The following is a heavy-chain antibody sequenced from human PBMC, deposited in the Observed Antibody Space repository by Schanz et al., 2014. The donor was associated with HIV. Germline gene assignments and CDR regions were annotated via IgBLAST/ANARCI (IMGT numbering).Heavy chain of an antibody. D-gene: IGHD6-6*01. V-gene: IGHV3-9*01. J-gene: IGHJ6*02. CDR2: ISWNSVSI. CDR1: GFTFDDYA. Sequence: EVPLVESGGALVQPGRSLRLSCAASGFTFDDYAMHWVRQAPGKGLEWVSGISWNSVSIGYADSVKGRFTISRDNAKNSLYMQMNSLRGDDTALYYCAKAYSTSRPYSMDIWGQGTTVTVSS. CDR3: AKAYSTSRPYSMDI.